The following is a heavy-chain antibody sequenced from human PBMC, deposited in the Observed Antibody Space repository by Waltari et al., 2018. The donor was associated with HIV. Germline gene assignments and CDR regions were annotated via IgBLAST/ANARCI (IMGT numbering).Heavy chain of an antibody. V-gene: IGHV3-74*01. CDR1: GFPFSSYW. CDR2: INTDGSST. D-gene: IGHD2-2*02. Sequence: EVQLVESGGGLVQPGGYLRLSCAASGFPFSSYWLHWVSQAPGKGLVWVSRINTDGSSTSYADSVKGRFTISRDNAKNTLYLQMNSLRAEDTAVYYCARGGHCSGISCYTGDYSYGLDVWGQGTTVTVSS. J-gene: IGHJ6*02. CDR3: ARGGHCSGISCYTGDYSYGLDV.